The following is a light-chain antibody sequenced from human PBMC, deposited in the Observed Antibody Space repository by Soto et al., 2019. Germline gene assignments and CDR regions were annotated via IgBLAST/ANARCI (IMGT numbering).Light chain of an antibody. Sequence: DIQMTPSPSSLSASVGDRVTITCQASQDIRNYLNWYQQKPGKAQNLLISDASNLRAGVPSRFSESGSGTEFTFTISSLQPEDIATYYCQHYDHLPPLSFGGGTKVEIK. CDR3: QHYDHLPPLS. V-gene: IGKV1-33*01. J-gene: IGKJ4*01. CDR2: DAS. CDR1: QDIRNY.